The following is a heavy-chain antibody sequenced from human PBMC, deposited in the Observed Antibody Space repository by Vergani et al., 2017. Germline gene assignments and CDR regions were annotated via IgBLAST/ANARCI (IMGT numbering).Heavy chain of an antibody. J-gene: IGHJ3*01. CDR2: INHSGST. D-gene: IGHD2-21*01. V-gene: IGHV4-34*01. CDR1: GASVNSYY. Sequence: QVKLQESGPGLVKPSETLSLTCTVSGASVNSYYWSWIRQPPGKGLEWIGEINHSGSTNYNPSLKSRVTISVDTSKNQFSLKLTSVTAADTAVYYCARDGGEYDKDALDVWGQGTKVTVTS. CDR3: ARDGGEYDKDALDV.